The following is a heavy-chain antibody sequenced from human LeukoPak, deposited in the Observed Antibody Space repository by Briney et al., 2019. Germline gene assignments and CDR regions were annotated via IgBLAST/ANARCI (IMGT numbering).Heavy chain of an antibody. CDR2: FDSEGAKT. CDR1: GHTLTELS. D-gene: IGHD3-3*02. J-gene: IGHJ4*02. V-gene: IGHV1-24*01. CDR3: ATYRLRWAFERFDF. Sequence: ASVKVSCKVSGHTLTELSIHWVRQAPGQGLEWRGGFDSEGAKTIYAQQFLDRITITADTSADTAYLKRSNLKASDTAMYYCATYRLRWAFERFDFWGQGTLVTVSS.